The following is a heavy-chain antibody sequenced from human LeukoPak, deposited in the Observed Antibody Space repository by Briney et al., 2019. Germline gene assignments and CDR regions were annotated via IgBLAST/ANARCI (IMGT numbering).Heavy chain of an antibody. D-gene: IGHD2-21*01. CDR2: ISGSGGST. V-gene: IGHV3-23*01. Sequence: PGGSLRLSCAASGFTFSSYAMSWVRRAPGKGLEWVSAISGSGGSTYYADSVKGRFTISRDNSKNTLYLQMNNLRAEDTAVYYCAKFLPTHIVVANYYFDYWGQGTLVTVSS. J-gene: IGHJ4*02. CDR1: GFTFSSYA. CDR3: AKFLPTHIVVANYYFDY.